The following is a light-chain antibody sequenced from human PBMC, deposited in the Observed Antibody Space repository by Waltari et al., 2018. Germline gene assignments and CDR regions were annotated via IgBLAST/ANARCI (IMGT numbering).Light chain of an antibody. V-gene: IGKV1-17*01. CDR3: LQHNSYPLT. J-gene: IGKJ3*01. CDR2: AAT. CDR1: QAISSY. Sequence: DLQMTQSPSSLSASVGDTVTITCRASQAISSYLNWFQEKPGKPPKLLIYAATTLQSGVPSRFSGSGSGTEFSLTISSLQPEDFAAYYCLQHNSYPLTFGPGTKLDIK.